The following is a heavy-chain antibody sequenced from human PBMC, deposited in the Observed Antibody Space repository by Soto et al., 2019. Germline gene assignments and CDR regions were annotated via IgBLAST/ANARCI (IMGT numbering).Heavy chain of an antibody. Sequence: PSETLSLTCTVSGCSISSGGYYWSWIRQHPGKGLEWIGYIYYSGSTYYNPSLKSRVTISVDTSKNQFSLKLSSVTAADTAVYYCARDLKGYYGKHAFDIWGQGTMVTVSS. J-gene: IGHJ3*02. CDR1: GCSISSGGYY. CDR2: IYYSGST. V-gene: IGHV4-31*03. D-gene: IGHD3-10*01. CDR3: ARDLKGYYGKHAFDI.